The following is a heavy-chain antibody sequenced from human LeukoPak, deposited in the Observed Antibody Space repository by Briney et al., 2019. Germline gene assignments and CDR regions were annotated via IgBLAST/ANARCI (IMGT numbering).Heavy chain of an antibody. CDR1: GFTFSSYA. J-gene: IGHJ4*02. D-gene: IGHD2-15*01. CDR3: AKVSRYCSGGSCYYHPFDY. CDR2: ISGSGGST. Sequence: TGGSLRLSCVASGFTFSSYAMSWVRQAPGKGLEWVSVISGSGGSTYYADSVKGRFTISRDNSKSTLYLQMNSLRAEDTAVYYCAKVSRYCSGGSCYYHPFDYWGQGTLVTVSS. V-gene: IGHV3-23*01.